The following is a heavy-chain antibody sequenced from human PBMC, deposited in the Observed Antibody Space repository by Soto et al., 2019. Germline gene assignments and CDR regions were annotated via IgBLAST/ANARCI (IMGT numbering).Heavy chain of an antibody. CDR3: VKDAYSSGWRYYYYYYGMDV. J-gene: IGHJ6*02. V-gene: IGHV3-64D*06. CDR1: GFTFSIYA. Sequence: PGGSLRLSCSASGFTFSIYAMQWARHAPGKGLEYVSAISSNGGSTYYADSVKGRFTISRDNSKNTLYLQMSSLRAEDTAVYYCVKDAYSSGWRYYYYYYGMDVWGQGTTVTVSS. D-gene: IGHD6-19*01. CDR2: ISSNGGST.